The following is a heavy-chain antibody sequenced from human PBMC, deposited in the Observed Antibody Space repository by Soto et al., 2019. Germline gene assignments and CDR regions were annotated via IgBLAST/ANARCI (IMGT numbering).Heavy chain of an antibody. V-gene: IGHV4-39*01. J-gene: IGHJ5*02. CDR3: ARQGIPSAGMGWFDP. CDR2: FYSSEKT. CDR1: GASINTNANY. D-gene: IGHD6-13*01. Sequence: SETLSLTCTVSGASINTNANYWGWIRQAPGKGLNWIGSFYSSEKTYYNPSLKSRVTISVDTSKNQFSLRLTSVTAADAAVYYCARQGIPSAGMGWFDPWGPGTLVTVSS.